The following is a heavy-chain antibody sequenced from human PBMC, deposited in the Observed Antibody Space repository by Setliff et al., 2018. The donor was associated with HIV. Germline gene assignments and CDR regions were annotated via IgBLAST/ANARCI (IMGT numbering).Heavy chain of an antibody. V-gene: IGHV4-4*07. D-gene: IGHD3-16*01. CDR2: IFGSGTT. J-gene: IGHJ5*02. CDR3: ARDRSKYGTGSSAYNWFDP. Sequence: SETLSLTCSVSTDSFSNFHWSWMRQHAGKGLEWIGRIFGSGTTHYNPSLKSRVTMSIDTSKNQFSLKLNSVTAADTAVYFCARDRSKYGTGSSAYNWFDPWGLGTLVTVSS. CDR1: TDSFSNFH.